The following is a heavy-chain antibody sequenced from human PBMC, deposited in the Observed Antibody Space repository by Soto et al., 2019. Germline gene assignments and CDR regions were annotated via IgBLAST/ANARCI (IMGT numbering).Heavy chain of an antibody. V-gene: IGHV4-59*01. CDR2: IYYSGST. CDR3: ARAHSGSYYDAFDI. Sequence: QVQLQESGPGLVKPSETLSLTCTVSGGSISSYYWSWIRQPPGKGLEWIGYIYYSGSTNYNPSLKSRVTISVDTSKNQFSLKLSSVTAADTAVYYCARAHSGSYYDAFDIWGQGTMVTVSS. CDR1: GGSISSYY. D-gene: IGHD1-26*01. J-gene: IGHJ3*02.